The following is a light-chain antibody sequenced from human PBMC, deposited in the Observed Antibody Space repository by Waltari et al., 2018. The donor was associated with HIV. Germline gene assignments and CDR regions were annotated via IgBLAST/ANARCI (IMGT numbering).Light chain of an antibody. Sequence: QSVLTQPPSASGTPGQRITVSCSASRSNIGGNYVYWYQQFPGMAPQIVMYENNRRPSGVPDRFSGSKSGTSASLAISGLRSEDEAHYYCATWDDSLSGVLFGGGTKLTVL. J-gene: IGLJ2*01. CDR3: ATWDDSLSGVL. CDR2: ENN. CDR1: RSNIGGNY. V-gene: IGLV1-47*01.